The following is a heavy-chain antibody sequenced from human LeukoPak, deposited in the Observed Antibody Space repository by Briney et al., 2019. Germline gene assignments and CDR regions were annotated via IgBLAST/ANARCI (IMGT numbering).Heavy chain of an antibody. D-gene: IGHD3-9*01. CDR3: ALGLVTDY. CDR1: GFTVSSNF. J-gene: IGHJ4*02. CDR2: IYSGGST. Sequence: GGSLRLSCAASGFTVSSNFMSWVRQAPGKGLEWVSVIYSGGSTYYADSVKGRFTISRDNSKNTLYLQMNCLRVEDTAVYYCALGLVTDYWGQGTLVTVSS. V-gene: IGHV3-66*01.